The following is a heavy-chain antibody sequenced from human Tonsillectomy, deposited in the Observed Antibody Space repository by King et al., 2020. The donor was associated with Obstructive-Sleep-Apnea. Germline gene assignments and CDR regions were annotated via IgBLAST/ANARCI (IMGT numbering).Heavy chain of an antibody. CDR3: VGDGRVEWFGETLFDY. J-gene: IGHJ4*02. CDR1: GGSIGSSGYY. V-gene: IGHV4-39*07. Sequence: QLQESGPRLVKPSETLSLTCSVFGGSIGSSGYYWGWIRQPPGKGLEWIGSIYYRGSTYYNPSLKSRVTVAADTSKNQFSLKLTSVTAADTAVYYCVGDGRVEWFGETLFDYWGQGARVTVSS. CDR2: IYYRGST. D-gene: IGHD3-10*01.